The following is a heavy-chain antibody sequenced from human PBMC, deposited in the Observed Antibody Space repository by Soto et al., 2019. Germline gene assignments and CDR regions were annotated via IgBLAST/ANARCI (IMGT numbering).Heavy chain of an antibody. CDR1: GYTFTNYF. V-gene: IGHV1-46*01. J-gene: IGHJ4*02. Sequence: ASVKVSCKASGYTFTNYFVHWVRQAPGQGLEWMGIVNPNNGRPTYAQKFQGRVTITRDTSASTAYMELSSLRSEDTAVYYCARGPTAMVLDYWGQGTLVTVSS. CDR2: VNPNNGRP. D-gene: IGHD5-18*01. CDR3: ARGPTAMVLDY.